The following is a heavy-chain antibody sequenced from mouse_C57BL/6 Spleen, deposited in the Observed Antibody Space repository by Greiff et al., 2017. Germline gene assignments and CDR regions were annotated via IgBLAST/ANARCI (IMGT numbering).Heavy chain of an antibody. Sequence: VQLLQSGPVLVKPGASVKMSCKASGYTFTDYYMNWVKQSPGKSLEWIGGINTYNGGTSYNQKLKGKATLTVDKSSSTAYMELNSLTSENSAVYYCARGALTTYAKDYWGQGTSVTVST. D-gene: IGHD2-1*01. V-gene: IGHV1-19*01. CDR1: GYTFTDYY. J-gene: IGHJ4*01. CDR2: INTYNGGT. CDR3: ARGALTTYAKDY.